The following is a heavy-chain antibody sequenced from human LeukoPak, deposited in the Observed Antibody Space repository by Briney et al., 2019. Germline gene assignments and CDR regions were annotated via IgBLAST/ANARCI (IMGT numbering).Heavy chain of an antibody. D-gene: IGHD3-16*02. CDR2: INPNSGGT. V-gene: IGHV1-2*02. Sequence: ASVKVSCKASGYTFTGYYMHWVRQAPGQGLEWMGWINPNSGGTNYAQKFQGRVTMTRDTSISTAYMELSRLRSDDTAVYYCAREGDYDGGELSLNDWGQGTLVTVSS. CDR1: GYTFTGYY. CDR3: AREGDYDGGELSLND. J-gene: IGHJ4*02.